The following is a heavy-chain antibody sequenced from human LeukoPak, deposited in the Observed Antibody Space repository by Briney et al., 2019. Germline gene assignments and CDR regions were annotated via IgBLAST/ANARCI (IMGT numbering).Heavy chain of an antibody. CDR2: IWYDGSNK. V-gene: IGHV3-33*01. CDR3: AARRTGAGSMIVVPLNY. J-gene: IGHJ4*02. Sequence: GRSLRLSCAASGFTFSSYGMHWVRQAPGKGLEWVAVIWYDGSNKYYADSVKGRFTISRDNSKNTLYLQMNSLRAEDTAVYYCAARRTGAGSMIVVPLNYWGQGTLVTVSS. D-gene: IGHD3-22*01. CDR1: GFTFSSYG.